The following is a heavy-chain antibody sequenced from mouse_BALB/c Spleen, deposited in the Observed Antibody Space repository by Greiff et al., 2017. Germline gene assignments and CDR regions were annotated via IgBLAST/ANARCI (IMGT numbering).Heavy chain of an antibody. Sequence: VQLVESGPGLVAPSQSLSITCTVSGFSLTDYGVHWVRQSPGKGLEWLGVIWSGGSTDYNGAFISRLSISKDNSKSQVFFKMNSLQANDTAIYYCARRGYYAMDYWGQGTSVTVSS. V-gene: IGHV2-2*02. CDR2: IWSGGST. CDR3: ARRGYYAMDY. CDR1: GFSLTDYG. J-gene: IGHJ4*01.